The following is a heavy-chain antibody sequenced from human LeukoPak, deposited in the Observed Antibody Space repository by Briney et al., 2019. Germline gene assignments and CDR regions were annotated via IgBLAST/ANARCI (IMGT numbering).Heavy chain of an antibody. D-gene: IGHD3-16*01. J-gene: IGHJ4*02. CDR3: ARDQMGERGGALDY. Sequence: SQTLSLTCGISGDSVSSNSAAWNWIRQSPSRGLEWLGRTYYRSTWYNDYAVSMKSRITINPDTSKNQFSLQLKSVTPEDTAVYYCARDQMGERGGALDYWGQGTLVTVSS. V-gene: IGHV6-1*01. CDR2: TYYRSTWYN. CDR1: GDSVSSNSAA.